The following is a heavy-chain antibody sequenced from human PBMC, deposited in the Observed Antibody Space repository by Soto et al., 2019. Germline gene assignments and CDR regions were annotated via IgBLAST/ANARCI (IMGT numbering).Heavy chain of an antibody. CDR1: GYTFTSHA. Sequence: ASVKVSCKASGYTFTSHAMHWMRQAPGQSLEWLGWINAGNGNTKYSQKFQGRVTITLDTSANTAYLELSSLRSEDTSVYYCAREPRXYYDRCGYTDYWGQGTLVTVCS. V-gene: IGHV1-3*01. D-gene: IGHD3-22*01. CDR2: INAGNGNT. J-gene: IGHJ4*02. CDR3: AREPRXYYDRCGYTDY.